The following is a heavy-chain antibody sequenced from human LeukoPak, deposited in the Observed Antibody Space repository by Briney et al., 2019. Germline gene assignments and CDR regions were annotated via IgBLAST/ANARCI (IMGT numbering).Heavy chain of an antibody. CDR1: GYSFTSYW. CDR2: INTSDSYT. V-gene: IGHV5-10-1*01. J-gene: IGHJ1*01. D-gene: IGHD6-6*01. CDR3: ATTIEYSSSSAEYFQH. Sequence: GESLKISWKGSGYSFTSYWNSWVRQMPGKGLEWMGRINTSDSYTKYSPSFQGHVTISADKSISTAYLHWSSLKALDTAMYYCATTIEYSSSSAEYFQHWGQGTLVTVSS.